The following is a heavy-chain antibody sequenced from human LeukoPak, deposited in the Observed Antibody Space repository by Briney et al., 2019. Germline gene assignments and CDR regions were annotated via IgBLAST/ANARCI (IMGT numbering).Heavy chain of an antibody. D-gene: IGHD2-2*01. CDR3: ATVYCSSTSCLTDPYYFDY. Sequence: ASVKVSCKVSGYTLTELSMHWVRQAPGKGLEWMGGFDPEDDETIYAQKFQGRVTMTEDTSTDTAYMELSSLRSEDTAVYYCATVYCSSTSCLTDPYYFDYWGQGTLVTVSS. J-gene: IGHJ4*02. CDR2: FDPEDDET. V-gene: IGHV1-24*01. CDR1: GYTLTELS.